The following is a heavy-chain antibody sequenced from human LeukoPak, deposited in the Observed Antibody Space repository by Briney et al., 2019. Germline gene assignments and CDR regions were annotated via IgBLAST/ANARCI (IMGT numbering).Heavy chain of an antibody. CDR3: VRGGESTWS. Sequence: GGSLRLSCAGSGFTFSSYGMNWVRQAPGKGLEWVSSISGSSTYISYADSVKGRFTISRDNAKNSLYLQMNSLRVEDTAVYYCVRGGESTWSWGQGTLVTVSS. V-gene: IGHV3-21*01. CDR2: ISGSSTYI. J-gene: IGHJ5*02. D-gene: IGHD2-15*01. CDR1: GFTFSSYG.